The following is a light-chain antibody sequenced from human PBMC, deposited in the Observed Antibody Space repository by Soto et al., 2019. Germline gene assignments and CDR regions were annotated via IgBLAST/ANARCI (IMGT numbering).Light chain of an antibody. CDR3: QQYGSPPWT. CDR2: DAS. Sequence: EIVLRQSPATLSMSPGERATLSCRASQNIDNFLVWYQQKPGQAPRLLIYDASKRATGIPARFSGSGSGTDFTLTISRLEPEDFAVYYCQQYGSPPWTFGQGTKVDIK. CDR1: QNIDNF. J-gene: IGKJ1*01. V-gene: IGKV3-11*01.